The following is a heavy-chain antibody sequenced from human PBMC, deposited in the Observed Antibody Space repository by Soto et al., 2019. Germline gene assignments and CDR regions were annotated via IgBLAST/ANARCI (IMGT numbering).Heavy chain of an antibody. CDR2: IWYDGSNK. Sequence: GGSLRLSCAASGFTFSSYGMHWGRQAPGKGLEWVAVIWYDGSNKYYADSVKGRFTISRDNSKNTLYLQMNSLRAEDTAVYYCARQARGIAARRNWFDPWGQGTLVTVSS. CDR3: ARQARGIAARRNWFDP. V-gene: IGHV3-33*01. D-gene: IGHD6-6*01. CDR1: GFTFSSYG. J-gene: IGHJ5*02.